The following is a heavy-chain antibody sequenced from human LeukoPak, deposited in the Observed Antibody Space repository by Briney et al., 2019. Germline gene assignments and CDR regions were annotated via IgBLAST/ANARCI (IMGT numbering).Heavy chain of an antibody. V-gene: IGHV4-59*12. Sequence: SETLSLTRTVSGGSISSYYWSWIRQPPGKGLEWIGYIYYSGYTNYNPSLKSRVTISVDTSKNHFSLRLSSVTAADTAVYYCVRLSKGNGMDVWGQGTTVTVSS. CDR2: IYYSGYT. D-gene: IGHD3-10*01. J-gene: IGHJ6*02. CDR3: VRLSKGNGMDV. CDR1: GGSISSYY.